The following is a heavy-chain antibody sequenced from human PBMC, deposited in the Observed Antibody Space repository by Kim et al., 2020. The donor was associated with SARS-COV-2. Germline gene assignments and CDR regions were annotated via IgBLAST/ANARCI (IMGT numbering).Heavy chain of an antibody. CDR3: ARHDYGDPEYYFDY. D-gene: IGHD4-17*01. Sequence: AEPVQGRFTISRDNAKNTLYLQMTRLRAEDTAVYYCARHDYGDPEYYFDYWGQGTLVTVSS. J-gene: IGHJ4*02. V-gene: IGHV3-74*01.